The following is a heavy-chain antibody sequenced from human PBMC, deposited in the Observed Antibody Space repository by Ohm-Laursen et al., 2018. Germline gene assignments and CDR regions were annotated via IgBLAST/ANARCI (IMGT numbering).Heavy chain of an antibody. CDR2: INPNSGGT. D-gene: IGHD3-22*01. CDR1: GYTFTSYD. V-gene: IGHV1-2*02. Sequence: GASVKVSCKASGYTFTSYDINWVRQATGQGLEWMGWINPNSGGTNYAQKFQGRVTMTRDTSISTAYMELSRLRSDDTAVYYCARVNTMIVVAPGAFDIWGQGTMVTVSS. J-gene: IGHJ3*02. CDR3: ARVNTMIVVAPGAFDI.